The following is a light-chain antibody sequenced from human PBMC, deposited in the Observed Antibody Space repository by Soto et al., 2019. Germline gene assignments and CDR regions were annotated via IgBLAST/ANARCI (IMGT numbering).Light chain of an antibody. CDR1: QNINNY. CDR3: QQYENLPT. J-gene: IGKJ5*01. CDR2: DAS. Sequence: DIQMTQSPSALSASVGDIVTSTFQASQNINNYLNWYQQKPVRAPKLLIYDASNLEAGVPSRFRGSGSGTDFTFTISRLQPEDIATYYCQQYENLPTFGQGTRLEIK. V-gene: IGKV1-33*01.